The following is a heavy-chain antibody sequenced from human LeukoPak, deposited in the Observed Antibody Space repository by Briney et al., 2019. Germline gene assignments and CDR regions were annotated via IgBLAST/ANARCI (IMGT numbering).Heavy chain of an antibody. J-gene: IGHJ4*02. D-gene: IGHD6-19*01. CDR1: GGSITSISYY. CDR2: IYYSGST. Sequence: SETLSLTCTVSGGSITSISYYWGWIRQPPGKGLERIGSIYYSGSTYYNPSLKSRVTISVDTSKNQFSLKLSSVTAADTAVYYCARHYFVRNGWYGGYYIDYWGQGTLVTVSS. CDR3: ARHYFVRNGWYGGYYIDY. V-gene: IGHV4-39*01.